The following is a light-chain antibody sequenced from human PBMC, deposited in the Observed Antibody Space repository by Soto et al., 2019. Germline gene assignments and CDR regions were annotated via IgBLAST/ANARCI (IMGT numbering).Light chain of an antibody. CDR1: RSDVGAYNH. Sequence: QSALTPPPSASGSPGQSVTISCTGTRSDVGAYNHVSWYQQYPGKAPKLMIYEVNKRPSGVLARGSGSKSGKTASLTVSGLKPEDEADYHCTSYAGSNIWVFGGGTKLTVL. J-gene: IGLJ3*02. CDR3: TSYAGSNIWV. CDR2: EVN. V-gene: IGLV2-8*01.